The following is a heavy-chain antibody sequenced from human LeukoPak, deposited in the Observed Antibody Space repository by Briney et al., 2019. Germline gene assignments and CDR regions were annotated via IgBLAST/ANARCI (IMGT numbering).Heavy chain of an antibody. D-gene: IGHD6-19*01. V-gene: IGHV3-74*01. J-gene: IGHJ4*02. Sequence: GSLRLSCAASGFTFSSYWMHWVRQAPGKGLVWVSRINSDGSTTNYADSVKGRFTISRDNAKNTLSLQMNSLRAEDTAVYYCARDLLSSGWYSLGYWGQGTLVAVSS. CDR3: ARDLLSSGWYSLGY. CDR2: INSDGSTT. CDR1: GFTFSSYW.